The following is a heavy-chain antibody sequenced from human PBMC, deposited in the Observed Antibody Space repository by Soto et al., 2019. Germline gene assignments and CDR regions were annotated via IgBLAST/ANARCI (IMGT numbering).Heavy chain of an antibody. CDR2: IIPSFGTP. CDR3: ARERRGSNTAFDY. Sequence: SVKVSCKDSGGTSRNYVISWVRQAPGQGLEWMGGIIPSFGTPTYAQKFQGRVTITADDSTSTAYMELSSLRSEDTAVYYCARERRGSNTAFDYWGLGTLVTVSS. J-gene: IGHJ4*02. D-gene: IGHD1-1*01. V-gene: IGHV1-69*13. CDR1: GGTSRNYV.